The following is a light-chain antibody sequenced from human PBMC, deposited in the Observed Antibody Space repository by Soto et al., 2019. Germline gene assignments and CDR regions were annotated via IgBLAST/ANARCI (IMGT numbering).Light chain of an antibody. CDR2: DVS. V-gene: IGLV2-14*01. J-gene: IGLJ1*01. Sequence: QSVLTQPASVSGSPGQSIIISCTGTSSDIGGYNYVSWYQQHPGKAPKLMTYDVSNRPSGVSNRFSGSKSGNTASLTISGRQAEDEADYYCSSYSTSTTLVFGTGTKVTVL. CDR1: SSDIGGYNY. CDR3: SSYSTSTTLV.